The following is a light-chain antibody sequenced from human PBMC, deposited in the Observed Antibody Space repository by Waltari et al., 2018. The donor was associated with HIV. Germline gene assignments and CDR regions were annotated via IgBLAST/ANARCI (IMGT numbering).Light chain of an antibody. V-gene: IGLV1-40*01. Sequence: VLSLRPSVCGAPAQGLTLAITGVGSNIGPGNNILWYQQHPSRAPKLLLYGDTSRPSGVPDRFSASKFGASVYLAITGLQPDDEADYYCQSYATSLSPRVFGGGTKLTVL. CDR1: GSNIGPGNN. J-gene: IGLJ3*02. CDR3: QSYATSLSPRV. CDR2: GDT.